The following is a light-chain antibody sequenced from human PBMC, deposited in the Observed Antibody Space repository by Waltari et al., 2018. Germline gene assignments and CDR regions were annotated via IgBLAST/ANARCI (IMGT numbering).Light chain of an antibody. CDR3: SSYISSSTLEL. CDR1: SSDVGAYTY. J-gene: IGLJ2*01. CDR2: DVS. Sequence: QSALTQPAYVSGSPGQSITISCTGTSSDVGAYTYVSWYQQHPGKAPKLMIFDVSNRPSGVSNRFSGSKSGNTASLTISGLQAEDEADYYCSSYISSSTLELFGGGTSLTVL. V-gene: IGLV2-14*03.